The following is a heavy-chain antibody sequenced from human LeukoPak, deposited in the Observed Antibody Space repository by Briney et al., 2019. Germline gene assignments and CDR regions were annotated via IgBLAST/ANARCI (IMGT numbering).Heavy chain of an antibody. Sequence: SGTLSLTCAVSGGSISSSNWWSWVRQPPGRGLEWIGEIYHSGSTNYNPSLKSRVTISVDKSKNQFSLKLSSVTAADTAVYYCARERTVTSRYFDYWGQGTLVTVSS. CDR2: IYHSGST. CDR1: GGSISSSNW. D-gene: IGHD4-17*01. CDR3: ARERTVTSRYFDY. V-gene: IGHV4-4*02. J-gene: IGHJ4*02.